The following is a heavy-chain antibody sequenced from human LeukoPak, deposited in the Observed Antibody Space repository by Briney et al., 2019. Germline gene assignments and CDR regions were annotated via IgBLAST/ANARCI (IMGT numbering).Heavy chain of an antibody. CDR1: GFTFSSYA. V-gene: IGHV3-23*01. J-gene: IGHJ6*04. CDR3: AKDRPPWVVVIAAQMDV. Sequence: GGSLRLSCAASGFTFSSYAMSWVRQAPGKGLEWVSGMSGSGGSTYYADSVKGRFTISRDNSKNTLYLQTNSLRAEDTAVYYCAKDRPPWVVVIAAQMDVWGKGTTVTVSS. CDR2: MSGSGGST. D-gene: IGHD6-6*01.